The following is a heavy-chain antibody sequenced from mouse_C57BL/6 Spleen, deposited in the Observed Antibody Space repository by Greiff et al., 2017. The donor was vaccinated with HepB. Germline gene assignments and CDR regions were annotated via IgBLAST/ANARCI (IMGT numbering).Heavy chain of an antibody. CDR2: ISDGGSYT. Sequence: EVQLVESGGGLVKPGGSLKLSCAASGFTFSSYAMSWVRQTPEKRLEWVATISDGGSYTYYPDNVKGRFTISRDNAKNNLYLQMSHLKSEDTAMYYCAREYWDYWGQGTTLTVSS. D-gene: IGHD4-1*01. CDR1: GFTFSSYA. V-gene: IGHV5-4*01. J-gene: IGHJ2*01. CDR3: AREYWDY.